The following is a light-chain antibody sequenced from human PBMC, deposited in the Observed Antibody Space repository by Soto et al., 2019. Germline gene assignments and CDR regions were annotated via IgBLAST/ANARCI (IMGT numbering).Light chain of an antibody. CDR3: QVWDSSNDHGV. Sequence: SYELTQPPSVSVAPGQTARITCGGNNIGSKSVHWYQQKPGQAPLLIVYDDSDRPSGIPERFSGSNSGNTATLTISRVEAGDEADYYCQVWDSSNDHGVFGGGTKLTVL. V-gene: IGLV3-21*02. CDR1: NIGSKS. J-gene: IGLJ3*02. CDR2: DDS.